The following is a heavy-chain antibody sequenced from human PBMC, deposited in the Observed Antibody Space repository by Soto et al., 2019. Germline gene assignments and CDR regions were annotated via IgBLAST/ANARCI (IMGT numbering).Heavy chain of an antibody. Sequence: GGSLRLSCTASGFTFSNYVMAWVRQAPGRGLEWVSAISGSGVSTYYADSVKGRFTISRDNSKNTLYLQMNSLRAEDTAVYYCAKSPGMYYYDSSGYYHYDYWGQGTLVTVSS. CDR2: ISGSGVST. D-gene: IGHD3-22*01. CDR1: GFTFSNYV. CDR3: AKSPGMYYYDSSGYYHYDY. J-gene: IGHJ4*02. V-gene: IGHV3-23*01.